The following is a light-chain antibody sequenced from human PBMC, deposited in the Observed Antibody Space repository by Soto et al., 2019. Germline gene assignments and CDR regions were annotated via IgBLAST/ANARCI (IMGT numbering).Light chain of an antibody. V-gene: IGKV3-15*01. CDR1: QSVGSL. Sequence: EIVLTQSPGTLSLSPGERATLSCRASQSVGSLLAWYQQRPGQAPRLLIYAASSRATGIPARFSGSGSGTEFTLTIGSLQSEDSAVYYCQQYQNLWTFGQGTKVDIK. CDR3: QQYQNLWT. J-gene: IGKJ1*01. CDR2: AAS.